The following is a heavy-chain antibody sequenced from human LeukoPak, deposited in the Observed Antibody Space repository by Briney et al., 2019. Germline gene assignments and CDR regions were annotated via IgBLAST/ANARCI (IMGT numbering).Heavy chain of an antibody. Sequence: ASVKVSCKASGYTFTGYYMHWVRQAPGQGLEGRGWINPNSGGTNYAQKFQGRVTMTRDTSISTAYMELSRLRSDDTAVYYCARVGLLTGYAFDIWGQGTMVTVSS. V-gene: IGHV1-2*02. CDR3: ARVGLLTGYAFDI. CDR2: INPNSGGT. J-gene: IGHJ3*02. CDR1: GYTFTGYY. D-gene: IGHD3-9*01.